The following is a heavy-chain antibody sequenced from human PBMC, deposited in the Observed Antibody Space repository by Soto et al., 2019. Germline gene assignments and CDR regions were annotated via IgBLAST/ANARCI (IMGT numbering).Heavy chain of an antibody. CDR1: GGSISSGGYS. J-gene: IGHJ5*02. CDR2: IYHSGST. CDR3: ARADSSIPPLGFDP. V-gene: IGHV4-30-2*01. D-gene: IGHD6-13*01. Sequence: QLQLQESGSGLVKPSQTLSLTCAVSGGSISSGGYSWSWIRQPPGKGLEWIGYIYHSGSTYYNPSLKSRVTISVDRSKNQFSLKLSSVTAADTAVYYCARADSSIPPLGFDPWGQGTLVTVSS.